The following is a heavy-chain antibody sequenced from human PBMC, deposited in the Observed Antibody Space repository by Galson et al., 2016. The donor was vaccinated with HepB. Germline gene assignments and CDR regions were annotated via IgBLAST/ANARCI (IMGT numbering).Heavy chain of an antibody. CDR1: GFTVSNNY. V-gene: IGHV3-66*01. CDR2: IYSGGST. CDR3: ARGGGPAAAV. D-gene: IGHD6-13*01. Sequence: SLRLSCAASGFTVSNNYMRWVRQASGKGLEWVSLIYSGGSTYYADSVKGRFTISRDNSKNTLYLQMNSLRDEDTAVYYCARGGGPAAAVWGQGTLITVSS. J-gene: IGHJ1*01.